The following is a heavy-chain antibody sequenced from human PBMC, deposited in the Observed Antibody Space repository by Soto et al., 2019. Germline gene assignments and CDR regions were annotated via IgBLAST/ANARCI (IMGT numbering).Heavy chain of an antibody. J-gene: IGHJ6*02. D-gene: IGHD3-10*01. CDR1: GGSFSGYY. V-gene: IGHV4-34*01. Sequence: SETLSLTCAVYGGSFSGYYWSWIRQPPGKGLEWIGEINHSGSTNYNPSLKSRVTISVDTSKNQFSLKLSSVTAADTAVYYCARGLGGSYYNGYYYYGMDVWGQGTTVT. CDR3: ARGLGGSYYNGYYYYGMDV. CDR2: INHSGST.